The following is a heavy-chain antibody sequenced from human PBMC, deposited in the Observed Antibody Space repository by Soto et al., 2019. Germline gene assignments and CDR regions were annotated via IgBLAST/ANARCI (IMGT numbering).Heavy chain of an antibody. V-gene: IGHV3-23*01. CDR3: ARTDKFNSQSSGWANRFDY. Sequence: EMQLLESGGGLVQAGGSLRLFCAASGFTFTNYAMTWVRQAPGKGLEWVSTITPTGATFYGDTVKGRFTISRDNSRSTVFLQMNSLRAEDTAMDYCARTDKFNSQSSGWANRFDYWGQGTLVTVSS. J-gene: IGHJ4*02. CDR2: ITPTGAT. D-gene: IGHD6-19*01. CDR1: GFTFTNYA.